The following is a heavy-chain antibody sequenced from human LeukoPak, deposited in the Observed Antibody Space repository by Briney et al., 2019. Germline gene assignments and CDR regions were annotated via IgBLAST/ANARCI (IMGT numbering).Heavy chain of an antibody. V-gene: IGHV3-43*02. CDR2: ISGDGGST. J-gene: IGHJ5*02. CDR1: GFTFDDCA. CDR3: AKDGRYSSRTFWERPNWFDA. D-gene: IGHD6-13*01. Sequence: RGGSLRLSCAASGFTFDDCAMHWVRQAPEKGLEWVSLISGDGGSTYYADSVKGRFTISRDNSKNSLYLQMNSLRTEDTALYYCAKDGRYSSRTFWERPNWFDAWGQGTLVTVSS.